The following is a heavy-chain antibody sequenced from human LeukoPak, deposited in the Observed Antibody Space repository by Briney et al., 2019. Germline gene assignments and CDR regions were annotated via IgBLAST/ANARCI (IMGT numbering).Heavy chain of an antibody. J-gene: IGHJ6*02. D-gene: IGHD6-13*01. CDR2: IYYSGST. V-gene: IGHV4-39*01. CDR3: ARQVGPWYYGMDV. CDR1: GGTISNTNYH. Sequence: SETLSLTCSVSGGTISNTNYHWGWIRQPPGEGLEWIGSIYYSGSTYYNSSLKSRVIISVDTSKTQFSLKLSSVTAADTAVYFCARQVGPWYYGMDVWGQGTTVTVPS.